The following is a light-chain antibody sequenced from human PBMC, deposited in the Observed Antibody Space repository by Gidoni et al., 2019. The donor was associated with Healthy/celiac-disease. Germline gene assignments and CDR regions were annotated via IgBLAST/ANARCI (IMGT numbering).Light chain of an antibody. CDR2: DAS. J-gene: IGKJ5*01. V-gene: IGKV3-11*01. Sequence: DIVLTQSPATLSLSPGERATLSCRASQSVSSYLAWYQQKPGQAPRLLIYDASNRATGSPARFSGSGSGTEFTLTISSLEPEDVAVYYCQQRSNWPPAITFGQGTRLEIK. CDR3: QQRSNWPPAIT. CDR1: QSVSSY.